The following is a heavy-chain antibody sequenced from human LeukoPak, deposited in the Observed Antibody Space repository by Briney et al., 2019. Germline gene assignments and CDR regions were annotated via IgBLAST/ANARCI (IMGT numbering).Heavy chain of an antibody. CDR3: ARDRYVLDV. D-gene: IGHD3-10*02. CDR1: GGTFSSYA. J-gene: IGHJ6*02. CDR2: IIPILGIA. Sequence: SVKVSCKASGGTFSSYAISWVRQAPGQGLEWMGRIIPILGIANYAQKFQGRVTMTRDTSTSTAYMELSSLRSEDTAVYYCARDRYVLDVWGQGTTVTVSS. V-gene: IGHV1-69*04.